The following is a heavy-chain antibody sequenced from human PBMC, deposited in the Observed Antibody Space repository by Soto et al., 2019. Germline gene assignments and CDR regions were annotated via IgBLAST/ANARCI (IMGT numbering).Heavy chain of an antibody. CDR1: GFTFSSYW. CDR3: AILYSSSWYYYYYYMDV. D-gene: IGHD6-13*01. J-gene: IGHJ6*03. Sequence: EVQLVESGGGLVQPGGSLRLSCAASGFTFSSYWMSWVRQAPGKGLEWVANIKQDGSEKYYVDSVKGRFTISRDNAKNSLYLQMNSLRAEDTAVYYCAILYSSSWYYYYYYMDVWGKGTTVTVSS. CDR2: IKQDGSEK. V-gene: IGHV3-7*01.